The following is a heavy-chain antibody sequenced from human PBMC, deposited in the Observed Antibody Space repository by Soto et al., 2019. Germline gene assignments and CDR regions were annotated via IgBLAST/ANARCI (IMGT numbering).Heavy chain of an antibody. CDR2: VYSTGST. CDR1: GGAITVYY. V-gene: IGHV4-4*07. Sequence: LSLPGTVSGGAITVYYWSWILQPVGEGLQWIGRVYSTGSTNYNPSLRSRVTMSVDTSQNQFFLRLSSVTAADTAVYYCARDEYYDSNNWFDHWGQGILVTVSS. J-gene: IGHJ5*02. CDR3: ARDEYYDSNNWFDH. D-gene: IGHD3-22*01.